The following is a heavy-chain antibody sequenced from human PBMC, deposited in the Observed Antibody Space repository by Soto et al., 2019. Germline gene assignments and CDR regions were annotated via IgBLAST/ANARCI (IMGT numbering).Heavy chain of an antibody. CDR3: ARSTTDDDAFDI. CDR1: GFTFSSYS. V-gene: IGHV3-21*01. CDR2: ISSSSSYI. D-gene: IGHD4-17*01. Sequence: PVGSLRLSCAASGFTFSSYSMNCVRHSPGKWLEWVSSISSSSSYIYYEDSVKGRFTISRDNAKNSLYLQMNSLRAEDTAVYYCARSTTDDDAFDIWGQGTMVTVSS. J-gene: IGHJ3*02.